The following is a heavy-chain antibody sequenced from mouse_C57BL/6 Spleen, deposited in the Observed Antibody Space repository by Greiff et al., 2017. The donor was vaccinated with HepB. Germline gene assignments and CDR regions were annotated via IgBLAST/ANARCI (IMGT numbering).Heavy chain of an antibody. V-gene: IGHV1-69*01. CDR3: ARGNYGSSVDY. D-gene: IGHD1-1*01. J-gene: IGHJ2*01. CDR2: IDPSDSYT. Sequence: VQLQQPGAELVMPGASVKLSCKASGYTFTSYWMHWVKQRPGRGLEWIGEIDPSDSYTNYNQKFKGKSTLTVDKSSSTAYMQLSSLTSEDSAVYYCARGNYGSSVDYWGQGTTLTVSS. CDR1: GYTFTSYW.